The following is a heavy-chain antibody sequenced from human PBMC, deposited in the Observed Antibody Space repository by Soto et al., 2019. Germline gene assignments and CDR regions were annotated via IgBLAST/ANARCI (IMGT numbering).Heavy chain of an antibody. V-gene: IGHV1-18*04. J-gene: IGHJ6*02. CDR2: ISPYNGHT. CDR3: ARGGSGYHTGRGFAGAMDV. CDR1: GYIFNGYG. D-gene: IGHD3-3*01. Sequence: QIQLVQSGGEVKKPGASVNLSCKASGYIFNGYGISWVRQAPGQGLEWMGWISPYNGHTEYSQSLQGRLTVTADTSTTKVYSELRSLKSEDTAVYYCARGGSGYHTGRGFAGAMDVWGQGTTVTVSS.